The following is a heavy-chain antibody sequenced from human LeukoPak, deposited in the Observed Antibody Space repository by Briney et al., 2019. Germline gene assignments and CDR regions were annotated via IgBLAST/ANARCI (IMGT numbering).Heavy chain of an antibody. CDR1: GGTFSSYA. D-gene: IGHD1-26*01. V-gene: IGHV1-69*05. CDR3: ARWETRGSYLGRFFDY. CDR2: IIPIFGTA. J-gene: IGHJ4*02. Sequence: AASVKVSCKASGGTFSSYAISWGRQAPGQGLEWMGGIIPIFGTANYAQKFQGRGTITTDESTSTAYMELTSLRSEDPAVSYRARWETRGSYLGRFFDYCGQGTLVTVPS.